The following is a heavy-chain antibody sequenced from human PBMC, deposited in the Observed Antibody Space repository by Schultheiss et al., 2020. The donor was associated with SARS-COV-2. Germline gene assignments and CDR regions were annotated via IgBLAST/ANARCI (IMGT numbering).Heavy chain of an antibody. CDR1: GFTFSSYW. V-gene: IGHV3-23*01. CDR3: AREPGVAVAGTGAFDI. J-gene: IGHJ3*02. D-gene: IGHD6-19*01. Sequence: GGSLRLSCAASGFTFSSYWMSWVRQAPGKGLEWVSAISGSGGSTYYADSVKGRFTISRDNSKNTLYLQMNSLRAEDTAVYYCAREPGVAVAGTGAFDIWGQGTMVTVSS. CDR2: ISGSGGST.